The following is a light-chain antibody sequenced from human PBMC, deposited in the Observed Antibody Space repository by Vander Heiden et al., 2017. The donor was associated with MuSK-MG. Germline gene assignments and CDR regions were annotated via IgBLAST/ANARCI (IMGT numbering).Light chain of an antibody. Sequence: SYFLTQPPSVSAAPGQTATIPCGGNNIGRKSVHWYQRKPGQAAVLVVYDDSDRPSGIPGRFSGSNSGNTATLTISTVEAGEEADYYCQVWDTVSDHLVVFGGGTKLTVL. CDR1: NIGRKS. CDR2: DDS. CDR3: QVWDTVSDHLVV. V-gene: IGLV3-21*02. J-gene: IGLJ2*01.